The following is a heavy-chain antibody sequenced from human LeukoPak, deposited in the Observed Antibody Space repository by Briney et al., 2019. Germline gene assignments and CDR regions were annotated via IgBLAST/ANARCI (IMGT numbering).Heavy chain of an antibody. D-gene: IGHD2-15*01. Sequence: ASVKVSCKASGYTFTSYGISWVRQAPGQGLEWMGWISAYNGNTNYAQKLQGRVTMTTDTSTSTAYMELRSLRSDDTAVYYCARDSPYPDIVVVVAATPYDYYGMDVWGQGTMVTVSS. V-gene: IGHV1-18*01. CDR2: ISAYNGNT. CDR3: ARDSPYPDIVVVVAATPYDYYGMDV. J-gene: IGHJ6*02. CDR1: GYTFTSYG.